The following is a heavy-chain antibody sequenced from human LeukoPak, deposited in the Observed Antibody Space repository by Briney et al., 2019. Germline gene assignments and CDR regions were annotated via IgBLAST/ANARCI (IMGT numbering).Heavy chain of an antibody. Sequence: GASVKVSCKASGYTFTGYYMHWVRQAPGQGLEWMGRINPNSGGTNYAQKLQGRVTMTTDTSTSTAYMELRGLRSDDTAVYYCARAMVRGVIPQYWFDPWGQGTLVTVSS. CDR3: ARAMVRGVIPQYWFDP. D-gene: IGHD3-10*01. V-gene: IGHV1-2*06. CDR1: GYTFTGYY. J-gene: IGHJ5*02. CDR2: INPNSGGT.